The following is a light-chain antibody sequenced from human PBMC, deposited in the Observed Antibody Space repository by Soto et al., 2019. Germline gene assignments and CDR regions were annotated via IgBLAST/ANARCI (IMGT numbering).Light chain of an antibody. Sequence: IVLTQSPGTLSLSPGERATLSCRASENVYNNLAWYQQKPGQAPRLLIFDASTRATGIPARFSGNASGTEFTLTISGLQSEDFAIYYGKQYNKWPLIPFVQGTRLEIK. CDR2: DAS. V-gene: IGKV3-15*01. J-gene: IGKJ5*01. CDR3: KQYNKWPLIP. CDR1: ENVYNN.